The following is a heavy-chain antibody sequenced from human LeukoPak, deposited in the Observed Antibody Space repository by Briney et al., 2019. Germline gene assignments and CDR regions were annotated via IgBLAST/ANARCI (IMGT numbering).Heavy chain of an antibody. D-gene: IGHD2-2*03. Sequence: ASVKVSCKVSGYTLTELSMHWVRQAPGKGLEWMGGFDPEDGETIYAQKFQGRVTMTEDTSTDTAYMELSSLRSEDTAVYYCARDLGYCSSTSCYPFDYWGQGTLVTVSS. J-gene: IGHJ4*02. CDR1: GYTLTELS. CDR3: ARDLGYCSSTSCYPFDY. V-gene: IGHV1-24*01. CDR2: FDPEDGET.